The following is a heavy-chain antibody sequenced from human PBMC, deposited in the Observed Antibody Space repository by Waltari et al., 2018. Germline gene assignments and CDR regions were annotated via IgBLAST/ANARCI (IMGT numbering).Heavy chain of an antibody. D-gene: IGHD6-6*01. Sequence: EVQLVESGGDLVQPGRSLRLSCAAPGFTFDDYAMPWVRQAPGRGLEWVSGISWNSGRIGYADSVKGRFTISRDSAKNSLYLQMNSLRAEDTALYYCAKDRAYSSSSLWFDPWGQGTLVTVSS. V-gene: IGHV3-9*01. CDR1: GFTFDDYA. CDR2: ISWNSGRI. J-gene: IGHJ5*02. CDR3: AKDRAYSSSSLWFDP.